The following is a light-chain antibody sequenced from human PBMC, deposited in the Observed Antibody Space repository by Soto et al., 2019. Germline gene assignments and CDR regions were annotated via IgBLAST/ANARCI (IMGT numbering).Light chain of an antibody. J-gene: IGKJ2*01. CDR1: QRVSSR. V-gene: IGKV1-5*01. Sequence: IQMTQSPSTLCASEGDRLTITCRASQRVSSRLTWYQQKPGKAPKLLIYDASSLESGVPSRFSGRGSGREFTLTTSIMQPASCAAYYCHTYNRNPLDTFGQGT. CDR3: HTYNRNPLDT. CDR2: DAS.